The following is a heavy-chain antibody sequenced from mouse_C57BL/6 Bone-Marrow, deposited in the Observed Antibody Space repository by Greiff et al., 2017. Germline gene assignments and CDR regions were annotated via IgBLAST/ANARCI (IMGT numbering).Heavy chain of an antibody. D-gene: IGHD1-1*01. CDR3: ARSSYYDYAMDY. J-gene: IGHJ4*01. CDR1: GFTFSDYG. V-gene: IGHV5-17*01. Sequence: EVKLMESGGGLVKPGGSLKLSCAASGFTFSDYGMHWVRQAPETGLEWVAYISSGSSTIYYADTVQGRFTISRDNAKNTLFLQMTSLRSEDTAMYYCARSSYYDYAMDYWGQGTSVTVSS. CDR2: ISSGSSTI.